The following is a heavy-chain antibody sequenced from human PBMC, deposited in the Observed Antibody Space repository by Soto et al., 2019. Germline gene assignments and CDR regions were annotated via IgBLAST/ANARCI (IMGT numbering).Heavy chain of an antibody. J-gene: IGHJ5*02. D-gene: IGHD1-26*01. CDR2: TNPYNGNT. CDR3: TRDPVGGNWFDP. Sequence: QVQLVQSGVEVKKPGASVKVSCKASGYTFTSYGISWVRQAPGQGLEWMGWTNPYNGNTKYAQKLQGRVTMTTDTSTSTAYMELRSLRSYDSAVYYCTRDPVGGNWFDPWGQGTLVTVSS. V-gene: IGHV1-18*01. CDR1: GYTFTSYG.